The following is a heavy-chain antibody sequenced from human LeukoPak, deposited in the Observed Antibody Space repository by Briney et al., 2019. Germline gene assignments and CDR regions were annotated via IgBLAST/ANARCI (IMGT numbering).Heavy chain of an antibody. J-gene: IGHJ3*02. V-gene: IGHV3-30-3*01. Sequence: GGSLRLSCAASGFTFSTYAMHWVRQAPGMGLEWVAVISYDGSKKYYADSVKGRFTISRDNSKNTLYLQMNSLRAEDTAVYYCARGRLTIFGVVDAFDIWGQGTMVTVSS. CDR2: ISYDGSKK. CDR3: ARGRLTIFGVVDAFDI. D-gene: IGHD3-3*01. CDR1: GFTFSTYA.